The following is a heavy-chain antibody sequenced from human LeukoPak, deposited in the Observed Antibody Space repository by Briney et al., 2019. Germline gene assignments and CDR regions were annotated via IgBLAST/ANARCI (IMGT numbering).Heavy chain of an antibody. CDR3: TGNYYGSGSYADFDY. CDR2: ISYDGNLI. V-gene: IGHV3-30*03. Sequence: GGSLRLSCVASGFMFSNYALHWVRQAPGKGLEWVAVISYDGNLIHYADSVQGRFTLSRDNPKNTLFLQMSSLRAEDTAVYYCTGNYYGSGSYADFDYWGQGTLVTVSS. CDR1: GFMFSNYA. D-gene: IGHD3-10*01. J-gene: IGHJ4*02.